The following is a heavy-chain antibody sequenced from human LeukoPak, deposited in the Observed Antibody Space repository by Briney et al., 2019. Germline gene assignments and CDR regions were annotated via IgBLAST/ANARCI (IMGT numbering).Heavy chain of an antibody. D-gene: IGHD5-12*01. CDR1: GGTFSSYA. CDR3: ATTSGYDSHFQH. CDR2: IIPIFGTA. V-gene: IGHV1-69*05. Sequence: ASVKVSCKASGGTFSSYAISGVRQAPGQGLEWMGRIIPIFGTANYAQKFQGRVTITTDESTSTAYMELSSLRSEDTAVYYCATTSGYDSHFQHWGQGTLVTVSS. J-gene: IGHJ1*01.